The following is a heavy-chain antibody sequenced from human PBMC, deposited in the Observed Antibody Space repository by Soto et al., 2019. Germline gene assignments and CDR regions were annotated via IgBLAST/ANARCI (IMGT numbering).Heavy chain of an antibody. V-gene: IGHV3-72*01. CDR3: VRATYISGWHTDY. Sequence: EVQLVESGGGLVQPGGSLRLSCAASGFTFSDHYMDWVRQAPGKGLEWVGRIRNKANSDTTEYAASVKGRFTISRDVSEYSLFLQMNTLKTVDTAVYYCVRATYISGWHTDYWGQGTLVTVSS. CDR1: GFTFSDHY. D-gene: IGHD6-19*01. J-gene: IGHJ4*02. CDR2: IRNKANSDTT.